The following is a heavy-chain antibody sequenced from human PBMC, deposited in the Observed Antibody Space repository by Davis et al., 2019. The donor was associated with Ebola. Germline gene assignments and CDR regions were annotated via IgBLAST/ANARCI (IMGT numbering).Heavy chain of an antibody. CDR3: AREGGTIFPTRYYYYYYGMDV. CDR1: GGSFSGYY. V-gene: IGHV4-59*10. CDR2: IYTSGST. D-gene: IGHD3-3*01. J-gene: IGHJ6*02. Sequence: PSETLSLTCAVYGGSFSGYYWSWIRQPPGKGLEWIGRIYTSGSTNYNPSLKSRVTMSVDTSKNQFSLKLSSVTAADTAVYYCAREGGTIFPTRYYYYYYGMDVWGQGTTVTVSS.